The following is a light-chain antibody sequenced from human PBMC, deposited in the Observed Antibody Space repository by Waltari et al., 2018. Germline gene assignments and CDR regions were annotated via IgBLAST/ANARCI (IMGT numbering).Light chain of an antibody. CDR2: GNT. J-gene: IGLJ3*02. Sequence: QSVLTQPPSVSGAPGQKLTISCTASDSNIWAGYDVHRYQQLPGTAPKLLIYGNTNRPSGFSDRFSGSKSGTSGSLAITVRQAEDEAEYYCQSYDRSRTGSWVFGGGTKLTVL. CDR3: QSYDRSRTGSWV. CDR1: DSNIWAGYD. V-gene: IGLV1-40*01.